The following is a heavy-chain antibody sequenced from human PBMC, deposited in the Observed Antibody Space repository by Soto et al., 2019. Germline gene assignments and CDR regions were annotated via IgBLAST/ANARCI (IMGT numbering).Heavy chain of an antibody. Sequence: QVQLVQSGAEVKKPGSSVKVSCKASGGTFSSYTISWVRQAPGQGLEWMGRIIPILGIANYAQKFQGRVTSTAAKSTSTASMELSSVRSADTAVYYCAGGGRYFDGLLDYWGQGTLVTVSS. V-gene: IGHV1-69*02. CDR3: AGGGRYFDGLLDY. D-gene: IGHD3-9*01. J-gene: IGHJ4*02. CDR1: GGTFSSYT. CDR2: IIPILGIA.